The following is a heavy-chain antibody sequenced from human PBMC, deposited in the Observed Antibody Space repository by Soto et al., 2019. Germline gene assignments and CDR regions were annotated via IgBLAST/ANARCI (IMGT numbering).Heavy chain of an antibody. CDR2: IYYSGST. Sequence: SETLSLTCTVSGGSISSSSYYWGWIRQPPGKGLEWIGSIYYSGSTYYNPSLKSRVTISVDTSKNQFSLKLSSETAADTAVYYCARRRSSGWTFDYWGQGTLVTVSS. CDR3: ARRRSSGWTFDY. V-gene: IGHV4-39*01. CDR1: GGSISSSSYY. J-gene: IGHJ4*02. D-gene: IGHD6-19*01.